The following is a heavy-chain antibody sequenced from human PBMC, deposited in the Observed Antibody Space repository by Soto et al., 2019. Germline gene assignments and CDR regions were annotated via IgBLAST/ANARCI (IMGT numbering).Heavy chain of an antibody. Sequence: SETLSLTCAVSGDSISSNVWWSWVRQPPGKGLEWIGEAYHSGLTDYNPSLKSRVTMSVDTSKNEFSLKLTSVTAADTAIYYCARDAAVPGESDRFDYWGQGTLVTVSS. CDR2: AYHSGLT. J-gene: IGHJ4*02. D-gene: IGHD6-19*01. V-gene: IGHV4-4*02. CDR3: ARDAAVPGESDRFDY. CDR1: GDSISSNVW.